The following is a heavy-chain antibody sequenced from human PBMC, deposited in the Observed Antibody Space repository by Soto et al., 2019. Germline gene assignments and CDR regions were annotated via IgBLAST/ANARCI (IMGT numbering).Heavy chain of an antibody. Sequence: LRLSCAASGFTFSNYAMSWVRQAPGQGLGWVSSVSGNGATTYYADSVKGRFTISRDNSKSTLSLQTNILRVEDTAIYYCAKDSDFPFFFDFWGQGALVTVSS. D-gene: IGHD2-21*02. J-gene: IGHJ4*02. CDR3: AKDSDFPFFFDF. CDR2: VSGNGATT. V-gene: IGHV3-23*01. CDR1: GFTFSNYA.